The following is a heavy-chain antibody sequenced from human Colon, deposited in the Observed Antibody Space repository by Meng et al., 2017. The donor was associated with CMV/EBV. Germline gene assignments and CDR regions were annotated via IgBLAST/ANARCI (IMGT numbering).Heavy chain of an antibody. CDR3: AKGTAATTVPDFDF. D-gene: IGHD4-17*01. Sequence: SGFTFEDYTMNWVRQAPGKGLEWVAVISWDGSSKTYADSVRGRFTVSRDNSNNSLVLQLNSLRTEDSALYFCAKGTAATTVPDFDFWGQGTPVTVSS. CDR2: ISWDGSSK. J-gene: IGHJ4*02. V-gene: IGHV3-43*01. CDR1: GFTFEDYT.